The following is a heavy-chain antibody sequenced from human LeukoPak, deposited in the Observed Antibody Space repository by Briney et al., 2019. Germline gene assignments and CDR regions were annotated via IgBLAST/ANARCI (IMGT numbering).Heavy chain of an antibody. CDR1: GGSISSGGYY. CDR2: IYYSGST. Sequence: SETLSLTCTVSGGSISSGGYYGSWIRPHPGKGLEGIGYIYYSGSTYYNPSLKSRVTISVDTSKNQFSLKLSSVTAADTAVYYCARGTLYGSGSSFDYWGQGTMVTVSS. CDR3: ARGTLYGSGSSFDY. D-gene: IGHD3-10*01. V-gene: IGHV4-31*03. J-gene: IGHJ4*02.